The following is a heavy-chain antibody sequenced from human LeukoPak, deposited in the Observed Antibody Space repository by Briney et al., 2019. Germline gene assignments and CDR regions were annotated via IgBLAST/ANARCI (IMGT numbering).Heavy chain of an antibody. D-gene: IGHD6-13*01. CDR3: ARGTRQAAGTGREIDY. V-gene: IGHV1-2*04. J-gene: IGHJ4*02. CDR2: INPNSGGT. CDR1: GYTFTGYY. Sequence: RASVKVSCKASGYTFTGYYMHWVRQAPGQGLEWMGWINPNSGGTNYAQKFQGWVTMTRDTSISTAYMELSRLRSDDTAVYYCARGTRQAAGTGREIDYWGQGTLVTVSS.